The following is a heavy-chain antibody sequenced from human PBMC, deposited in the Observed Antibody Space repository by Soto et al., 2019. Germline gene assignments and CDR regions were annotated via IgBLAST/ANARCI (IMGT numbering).Heavy chain of an antibody. J-gene: IGHJ4*02. Sequence: VQLVESGGGLVQPGRSLRLSCAASGFTFDDYAMHWVRQAPGKGLEWVSGISWNSGSIGYADSVKGRFTISRDNAKNSLYLQMNSLRAEDTALYYCAKEKYCSSTSCPLDYWGQGTLVTVSS. CDR1: GFTFDDYA. CDR3: AKEKYCSSTSCPLDY. V-gene: IGHV3-9*01. D-gene: IGHD2-2*01. CDR2: ISWNSGSI.